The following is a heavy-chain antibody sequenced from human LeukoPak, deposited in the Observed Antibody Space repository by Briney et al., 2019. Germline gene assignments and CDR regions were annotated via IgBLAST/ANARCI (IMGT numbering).Heavy chain of an antibody. CDR3: ARGITMIVGFDY. Sequence: ASVKVSCKASGYTFTGYYMHWVRQAPGQGLEWMGWINPNSGGTNYAQKFKGRVTMTRDTSISTAYMELSRLRSDDTAVYYCARGITMIVGFDYWGQGTLVTVSS. J-gene: IGHJ4*02. V-gene: IGHV1-2*02. D-gene: IGHD3-22*01. CDR1: GYTFTGYY. CDR2: INPNSGGT.